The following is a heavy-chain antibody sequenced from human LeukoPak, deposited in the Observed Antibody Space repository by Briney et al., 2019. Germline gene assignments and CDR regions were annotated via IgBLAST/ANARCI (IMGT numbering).Heavy chain of an antibody. CDR2: IDPDSGGT. Sequence: EASVKVSCRASGYTLTDYYMHWVRQAPGQGLELMGCIDPDSGGTKSAQRFQGRVTMTRDTSITTVYMELIRLRSDDTAVYYCAREYYDSSGSKYAFDIWGQGTMVTVSS. CDR1: GYTLTDYY. D-gene: IGHD3-22*01. CDR3: AREYYDSSGSKYAFDI. J-gene: IGHJ3*02. V-gene: IGHV1-2*02.